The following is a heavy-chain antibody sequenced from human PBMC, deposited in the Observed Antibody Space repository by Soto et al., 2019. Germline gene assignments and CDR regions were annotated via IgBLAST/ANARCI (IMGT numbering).Heavy chain of an antibody. CDR2: IYYSGST. CDR3: ARVHPAFITIFGVSTNWFDP. Sequence: QVQLQESGPGLVKPSQTLSLTCTVSGGSISSGGYYWSWIRQHPGKGLEWIGYIYYSGSTYYNPSLKSRVTISVDTSKNQFSLKLSSVTAADTAVYYCARVHPAFITIFGVSTNWFDPWGQGTLVTVSS. J-gene: IGHJ5*02. CDR1: GGSISSGGYY. D-gene: IGHD3-3*01. V-gene: IGHV4-31*03.